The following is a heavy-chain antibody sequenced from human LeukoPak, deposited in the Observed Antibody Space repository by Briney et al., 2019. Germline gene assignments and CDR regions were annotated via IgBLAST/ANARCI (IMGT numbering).Heavy chain of an antibody. V-gene: IGHV3-11*05. CDR1: GFTLSDYY. D-gene: IGHD7-27*01. J-gene: IGHJ2*01. Sequence: PGGSLRLSCAGSGFTLSDYYMSWVRQAPGKGLEWVSYIGSTSYTSYADSVKGRFTISRDNAKNSLYLQMNSLRAEDTAVYYCARGPQSLGWYFDLWGRGTLVTVSS. CDR3: ARGPQSLGWYFDL. CDR2: IGSTSYT.